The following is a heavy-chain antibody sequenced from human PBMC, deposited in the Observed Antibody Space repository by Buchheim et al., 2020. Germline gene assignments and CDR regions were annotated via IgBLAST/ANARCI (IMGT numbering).Heavy chain of an antibody. CDR3: ARDFDYGDYRVYYYYGMDV. CDR1: GFTFSSYW. J-gene: IGHJ6*02. V-gene: IGHV3-7*01. D-gene: IGHD4-17*01. Sequence: EVQLVESGGGLVQPGGSLRLSCAASGFTFSSYWMSWVRQAPGKGLEWVANIKQDGSEKYYVDSVKGRFTISRDNAKNSLYLPMNSLRAEDTAVYYCARDFDYGDYRVYYYYGMDVWGQGTT. CDR2: IKQDGSEK.